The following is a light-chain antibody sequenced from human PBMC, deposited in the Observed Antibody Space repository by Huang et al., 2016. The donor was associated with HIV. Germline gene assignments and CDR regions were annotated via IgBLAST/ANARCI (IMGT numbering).Light chain of an antibody. CDR2: GAS. V-gene: IGKV3-15*01. CDR1: QGISSN. CDR3: LQYNNWPRT. Sequence: EMVMTQSPDTLSVSPGESVTLSCRASQGISSNLAWYQQKPGQAPRLLIHGASTRAAGIPARCSGSGSEIAFSLIINSLPSEDSAIYFCLQYNNWPRTFGQGTKLEIK. J-gene: IGKJ2*01.